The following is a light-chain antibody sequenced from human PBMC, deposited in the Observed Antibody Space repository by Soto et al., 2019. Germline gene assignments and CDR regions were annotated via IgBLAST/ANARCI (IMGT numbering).Light chain of an antibody. J-gene: IGLJ1*01. V-gene: IGLV1-44*01. Sequence: QSVLTQPPSASGAPGQTVTISCSGSSSNIGSHTVNWYQHLPGTPPKLLIYSNTQRPLGVPVRFSGSKSGTSASLAISGLQSEDEAEYYCAAWEDRLYVFGTGTKVTVL. CDR1: SSNIGSHT. CDR3: AAWEDRLYV. CDR2: SNT.